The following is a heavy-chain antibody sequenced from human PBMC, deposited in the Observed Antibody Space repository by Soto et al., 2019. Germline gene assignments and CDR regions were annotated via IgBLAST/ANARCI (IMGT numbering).Heavy chain of an antibody. CDR1: GFTFRSYN. Sequence: DVQLVESGGGLVQPGGSLRLSCAASGFTFRSYNMNWVRQAPGKGLDWVSYSSSSSSTIYYADSVKGRFTISRDNAKNSLYLQMNSLRDDDTAMYYCARGGTIAVTTIGDYWGQGTLVTVSS. CDR3: ARGGTIAVTTIGDY. V-gene: IGHV3-48*02. CDR2: SSSSSSTI. D-gene: IGHD5-12*01. J-gene: IGHJ4*01.